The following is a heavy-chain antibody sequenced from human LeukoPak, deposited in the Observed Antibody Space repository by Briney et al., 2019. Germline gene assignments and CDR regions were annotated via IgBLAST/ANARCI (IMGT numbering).Heavy chain of an antibody. V-gene: IGHV3-66*01. Sequence: GGSLRLSCAASGFTVSSNYMSWVRQAPGKGLEWGSVIYSGGSTYYADSVKGRFTISRDNSKNTLYLQMNSLRAEDTAVYYCARGLSSSWHNWFDPWGQGTLVTVSS. D-gene: IGHD6-13*01. CDR2: IYSGGST. CDR1: GFTVSSNY. J-gene: IGHJ5*02. CDR3: ARGLSSSWHNWFDP.